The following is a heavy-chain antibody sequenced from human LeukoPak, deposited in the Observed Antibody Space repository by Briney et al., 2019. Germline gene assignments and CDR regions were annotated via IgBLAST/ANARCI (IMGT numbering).Heavy chain of an antibody. V-gene: IGHV3-30*02. J-gene: IGHJ4*02. Sequence: PGGSLRLSCAASGFTFSDYGMHWVRQAPGKGREWVGFIRYDGGDEKYADSVKGRFTVSRDNSKNTLYLQMNSLRVEDTAVYYCAKYRHGAYGSFFDYWGQGTLVTVSS. CDR1: GFTFSDYG. CDR2: IRYDGGDE. CDR3: AKYRHGAYGSFFDY. D-gene: IGHD4-17*01.